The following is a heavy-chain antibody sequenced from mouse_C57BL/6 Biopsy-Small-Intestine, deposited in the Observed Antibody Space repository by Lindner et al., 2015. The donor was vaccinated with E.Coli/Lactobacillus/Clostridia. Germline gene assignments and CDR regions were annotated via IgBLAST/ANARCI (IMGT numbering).Heavy chain of an antibody. CDR1: GYTFTNYW. V-gene: IGHV1-63*01. Sequence: VQLQESGSELVRTGTSVRMSCKASGYTFTNYWISWTKQRPGHGLEWIGDVYPGGDYTQYSEKFKGKATLTADKSSSTAYMQFSSLTSDDSAIYYCAREGFDYWGQGTTLSVSS. CDR3: AREGFDY. J-gene: IGHJ2*01. CDR2: VYPGGDYT.